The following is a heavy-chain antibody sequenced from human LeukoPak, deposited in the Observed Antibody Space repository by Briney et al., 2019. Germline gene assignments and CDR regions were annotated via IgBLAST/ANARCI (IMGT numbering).Heavy chain of an antibody. CDR1: GFTFDDYA. CDR3: AKEASGYCSGGSCYSSPGLDY. Sequence: PGGSLRLSCAASGFTFDDYAMHWVRQAPGKGLEWVSGISWNSGSIGYVDSVKGRFTISRDNAKNSLYLQMNSLRAEDTALYYCAKEASGYCSGGSCYSSPGLDYWGQGTLVTVSS. D-gene: IGHD2-15*01. V-gene: IGHV3-9*01. J-gene: IGHJ4*02. CDR2: ISWNSGSI.